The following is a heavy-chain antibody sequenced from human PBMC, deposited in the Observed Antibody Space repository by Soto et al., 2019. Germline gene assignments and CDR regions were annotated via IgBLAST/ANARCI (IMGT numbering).Heavy chain of an antibody. V-gene: IGHV1-18*01. CDR1: GYSFTAYG. J-gene: IGHJ6*02. D-gene: IGHD3-3*01. CDR3: ARDAPPPELRFLEWHNYDYNGMDV. Sequence: QVQVVQSGDEVKETGASVRVSCKTSGYSFTAYGISWVRQAPGQGLEWMGWISCYNGKTKYAQKVQGRVTMTTDTSTSTAYMEVRSLSSDDPAIYYCARDAPPPELRFLEWHNYDYNGMDVWGQGTTVTVSS. CDR2: ISCYNGKT.